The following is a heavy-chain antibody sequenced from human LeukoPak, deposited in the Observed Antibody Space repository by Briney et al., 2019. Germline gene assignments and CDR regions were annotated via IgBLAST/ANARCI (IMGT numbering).Heavy chain of an antibody. V-gene: IGHV1-69*04. CDR1: GGTFSSYA. CDR3: ARDNSGWDFYYYGMDV. J-gene: IGHJ6*02. Sequence: GASVKVSCKASGGTFSSYAISWVRQAPGQGLEWMGRIIPILGIANYAQKFQGRVTITADKSTSTAYMELSSLRSEDTAVYYCARDNSGWDFYYYGMDVWGRGTTVTVSS. CDR2: IIPILGIA. D-gene: IGHD6-19*01.